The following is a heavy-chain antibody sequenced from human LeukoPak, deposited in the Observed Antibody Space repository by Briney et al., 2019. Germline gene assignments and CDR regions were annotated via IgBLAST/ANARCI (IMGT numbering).Heavy chain of an antibody. D-gene: IGHD5-12*01. Sequence: SETLSLTCTVSGDSISSGDYYWSWIRQPPGKGLEWIGNIYYSGSTYYNPSLRSRVTISIDTSKNQFSLKVSSVTAADTAVYYCARGPGYGGHDCNFDYWGQRTMVSLSS. CDR1: GDSISSGDYY. J-gene: IGHJ4*02. V-gene: IGHV4-30-4*01. CDR3: ARGPGYGGHDCNFDY. CDR2: IYYSGST.